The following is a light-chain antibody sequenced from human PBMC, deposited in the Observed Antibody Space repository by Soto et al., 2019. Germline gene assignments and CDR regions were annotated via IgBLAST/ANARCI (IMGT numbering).Light chain of an antibody. V-gene: IGLV2-14*01. Sequence: QSALTQPASVSASPGQSVTISCTGSSSDVGGYEYVSWYQQYPGNAPRLIIDDVNNRPSGVSDRFSGSKSGNTASLTISGLQTEDEADYYCSSYTSSSTLLYVFGTGTKLTVL. CDR2: DVN. CDR1: SSDVGGYEY. J-gene: IGLJ1*01. CDR3: SSYTSSSTLLYV.